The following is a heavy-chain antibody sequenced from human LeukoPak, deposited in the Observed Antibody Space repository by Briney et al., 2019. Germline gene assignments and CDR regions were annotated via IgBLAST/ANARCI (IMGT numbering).Heavy chain of an antibody. D-gene: IGHD2-15*01. CDR3: AREVIVVVVAATNSTYSFNNWFDP. V-gene: IGHV4-38-2*01. Sequence: PSETLSLTCAVSGYSISSGYYWGWIRQPPGKGLEWIGSIYHSGSTYYNPSLKSRVTISVDTSKNQLSLKLSSVTAADTAVYYCAREVIVVVVAATNSTYSFNNWFDPWGQGTLVTVSS. CDR1: GYSISSGYY. J-gene: IGHJ5*02. CDR2: IYHSGST.